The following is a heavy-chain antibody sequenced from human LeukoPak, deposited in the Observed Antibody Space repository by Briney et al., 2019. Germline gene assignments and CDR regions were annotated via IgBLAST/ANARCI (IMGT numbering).Heavy chain of an antibody. D-gene: IGHD6-13*01. CDR1: GYTFTGYY. V-gene: IGHV1-2*02. CDR3: ARSRTAAGSFVY. CDR2: INPNSGGT. Sequence: ASVKVSCKASGYTFTGYYMHWVRQAPGQGLEWMGWINPNSGGTNYAQKFQGRVTMTTDTSTSTAYTELRSLRSDDTAVYYCARSRTAAGSFVYWGQGTLVTVSS. J-gene: IGHJ4*02.